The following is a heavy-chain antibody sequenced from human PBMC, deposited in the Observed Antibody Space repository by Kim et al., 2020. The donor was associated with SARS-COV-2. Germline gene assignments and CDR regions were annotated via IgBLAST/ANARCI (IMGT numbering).Heavy chain of an antibody. V-gene: IGHV4-39*01. J-gene: IGHJ4*02. CDR2: IYYSGST. CDR1: GGSISSSSYY. Sequence: SETLSLTCTVSGGSISSSSYYWGWIRQPPGKGLEWIGSIYYSGSTYYNPSLKSRVTISVDTSKNQFSLKLSSVTAADTAVYYCARGGSVLLWFGELSVFDYWGQGTLVTVSS. D-gene: IGHD3-10*01. CDR3: ARGGSVLLWFGELSVFDY.